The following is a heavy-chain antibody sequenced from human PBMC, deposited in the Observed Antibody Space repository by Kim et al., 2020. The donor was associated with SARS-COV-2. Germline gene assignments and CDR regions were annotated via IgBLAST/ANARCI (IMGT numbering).Heavy chain of an antibody. Sequence: GGSLRLSCAASGFSVGDIFMSWVRQAPGKGLEWVSVLYSSGTPFFADSVKGRFSISRDSSKNTLDLQMYNLRAEDKAIYYCASGNLWHEYGDYSLDFWGRGTLVTVSS. CDR2: LYSSGTP. CDR3: ASGNLWHEYGDYSLDF. D-gene: IGHD4-17*01. J-gene: IGHJ4*02. CDR1: GFSVGDIF. V-gene: IGHV3-66*01.